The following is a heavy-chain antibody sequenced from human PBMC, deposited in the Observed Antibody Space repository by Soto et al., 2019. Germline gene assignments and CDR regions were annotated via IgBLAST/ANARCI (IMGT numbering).Heavy chain of an antibody. CDR1: GYTFTSYA. CDR3: ARSSGWYLFDY. J-gene: IGHJ4*02. CDR2: INAGNGNT. D-gene: IGHD6-19*01. Sequence: QVQLVQSGAEVKKPGASVKVSCKASGYTFTSYAMHWVRQAPGQRLEWMGWINAGNGNTKYSQKFQGRVTITSDTSASTAYMELSSLRSEDTAVYYCARSSGWYLFDYWGQGTLVTVSS. V-gene: IGHV1-3*01.